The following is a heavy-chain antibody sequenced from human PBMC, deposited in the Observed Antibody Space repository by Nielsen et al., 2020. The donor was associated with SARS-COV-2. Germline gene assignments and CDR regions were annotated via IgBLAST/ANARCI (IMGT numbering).Heavy chain of an antibody. J-gene: IGHJ4*02. D-gene: IGHD3-9*01. V-gene: IGHV1-46*01. Sequence: ASVKVSCKASGYTFTSCYMHWVRQAPGQGLERMGIINPSGGSTSYAQKFQGRVTMTRDTSTSTVYMELSSLRSEDTAVYYCAREGILTGPDYWGQGTLVTVSS. CDR3: AREGILTGPDY. CDR2: INPSGGST. CDR1: GYTFTSCY.